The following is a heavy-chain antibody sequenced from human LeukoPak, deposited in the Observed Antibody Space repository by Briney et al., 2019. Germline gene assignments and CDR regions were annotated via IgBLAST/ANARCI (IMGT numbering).Heavy chain of an antibody. CDR1: GYTLTELS. V-gene: IGHV1-24*01. CDR3: ARTRFVYCSSTSCYSWFDP. CDR2: FDPEDGET. D-gene: IGHD2-2*01. Sequence: ASVKVSCKVSGYTLTELSMHWVRQAPGKGLEWMGGFDPEDGETIYAQKFQGRVTMTTDTSTSTAYMELRSLRSDDTAVYYCARTRFVYCSSTSCYSWFDPWGQGTLVTVSS. J-gene: IGHJ5*02.